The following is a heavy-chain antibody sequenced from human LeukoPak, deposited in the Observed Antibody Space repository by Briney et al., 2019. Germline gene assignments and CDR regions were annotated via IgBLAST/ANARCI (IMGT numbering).Heavy chain of an antibody. Sequence: PSETLSLTCTVSGGSISSSSHHWGWIRQPPGKGLEWIGSIYYNGSTYYNPSLKSRVTISVDTSKNQFSLKLSSVTAADTAVYYCAREDSSGYSQDTFDYWGQGTLVTVSS. CDR2: IYYNGST. J-gene: IGHJ4*02. CDR1: GGSISSSSHH. CDR3: AREDSSGYSQDTFDY. D-gene: IGHD3-22*01. V-gene: IGHV4-39*07.